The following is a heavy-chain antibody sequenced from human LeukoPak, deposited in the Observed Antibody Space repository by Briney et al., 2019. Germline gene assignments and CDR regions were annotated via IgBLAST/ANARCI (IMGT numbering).Heavy chain of an antibody. Sequence: GKSLRLSCVASGFTFSYFGMHWVRQAPGKGLEWVAVISYDGSKKYYAESVKGRFTISRDNSKSTLYLQMNRLRADDKALYYCVKDRSGAAAGIRLDSWGQGTLVTVSS. CDR1: GFTFSYFG. J-gene: IGHJ4*02. CDR3: VKDRSGAAAGIRLDS. V-gene: IGHV3-30*18. CDR2: ISYDGSKK. D-gene: IGHD6-13*01.